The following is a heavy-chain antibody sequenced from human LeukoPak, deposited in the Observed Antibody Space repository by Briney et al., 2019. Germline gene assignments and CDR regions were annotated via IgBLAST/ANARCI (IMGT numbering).Heavy chain of an antibody. Sequence: PGGSLRLSCAASGFILSDYNMNWVRQAPGKGVEWVSFIAISGTYITYADSVKGRFTISRENAKNSLYLQMNSLRAEDTAVYYCTRDVSATARAYDYWGPGTLVTGSS. V-gene: IGHV3-21*01. CDR1: GFILSDYN. J-gene: IGHJ4*02. CDR2: IAISGTYI. D-gene: IGHD1-26*01. CDR3: TRDVSATARAYDY.